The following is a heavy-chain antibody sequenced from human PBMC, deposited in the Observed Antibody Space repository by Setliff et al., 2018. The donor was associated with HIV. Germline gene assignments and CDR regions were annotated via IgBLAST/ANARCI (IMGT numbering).Heavy chain of an antibody. J-gene: IGHJ3*02. CDR3: ARVFPPTRGAPFGIPPGAFDI. CDR2: IHSSGST. Sequence: PSETLSLTCTVSGGSVNDFYCNWIRQPPGKGPEWIGYIHSSGSTIYNPSLRSRVTMSVDTSKNQFSLKLSSVTAADTAVYYCARVFPPTRGAPFGIPPGAFDIWGQGTMVTVSS. CDR1: GGSVNDFY. D-gene: IGHD2-21*01. V-gene: IGHV4-4*09.